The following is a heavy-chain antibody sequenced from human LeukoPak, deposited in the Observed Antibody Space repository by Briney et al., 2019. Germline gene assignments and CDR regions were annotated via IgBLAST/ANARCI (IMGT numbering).Heavy chain of an antibody. J-gene: IGHJ4*02. CDR2: INHSGST. V-gene: IGHV4-34*01. CDR1: GGSFSGYY. D-gene: IGHD3-22*01. Sequence: SETLSLTCAVYGGSFSGYYWSWIRQPPGKGLEWIGEINHSGSTNYNLSLKSRVTISVDTSKNQFSLKLSSVTAADTAVYYCARGPTQYYYDSSGYYSYKAFDYWGQGTLVTVSS. CDR3: ARGPTQYYYDSSGYYSYKAFDY.